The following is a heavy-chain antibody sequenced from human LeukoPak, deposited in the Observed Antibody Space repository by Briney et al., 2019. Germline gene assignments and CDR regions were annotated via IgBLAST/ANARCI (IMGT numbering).Heavy chain of an antibody. D-gene: IGHD3-16*01. J-gene: IGHJ5*02. V-gene: IGHV4-39*01. CDR2: IYYSGIT. Sequence: SETLSLTCTVSGGSVSSSSYYWGWIRQPPGKGLEWIGSIYYSGITYYNPSLTSRVTISVDTSKNQFSLKLSSVTAADTAVYYCARRGSGMTWGQGTLVTVSS. CDR1: GGSVSSSSYY. CDR3: ARRGSGMT.